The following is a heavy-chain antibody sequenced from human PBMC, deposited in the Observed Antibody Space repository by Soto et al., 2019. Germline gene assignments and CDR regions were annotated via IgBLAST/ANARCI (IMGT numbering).Heavy chain of an antibody. D-gene: IGHD3-22*01. Sequence: ASVKVSCKASGGTFSSYAISWVRQAPGQGLEWMGGIIPIFGTANYAQKFQGRVTITADESTSTAYMELSSLRSEDTAVYYCARDPRNDPKVVVRGWFDPWGQGTLVTVSS. J-gene: IGHJ5*02. CDR2: IIPIFGTA. CDR1: GGTFSSYA. V-gene: IGHV1-69*13. CDR3: ARDPRNDPKVVVRGWFDP.